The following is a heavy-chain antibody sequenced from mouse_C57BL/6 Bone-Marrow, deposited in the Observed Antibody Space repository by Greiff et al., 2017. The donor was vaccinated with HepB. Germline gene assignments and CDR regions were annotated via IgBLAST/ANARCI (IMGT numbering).Heavy chain of an antibody. Sequence: VKLVESGPGLVAPSQSLSITCTVSGFSLTSYGVHWVRQPPGKGLEWLVVIWSDGSTTYNSALKSRLSISKDKTKSQVFLKMNTLQKYDTAIYYSARYKCPPSTLDYTGHRTSVTVSS. CDR1: GFSLTSYG. CDR2: IWSDGST. V-gene: IGHV2-6*03. CDR3: ARYKCPPSTLDY. J-gene: IGHJ4*01. D-gene: IGHD1-3*01.